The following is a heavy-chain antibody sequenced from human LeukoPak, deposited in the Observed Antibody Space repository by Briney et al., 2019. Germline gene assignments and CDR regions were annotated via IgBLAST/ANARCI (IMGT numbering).Heavy chain of an antibody. CDR2: ISGSGGST. J-gene: IGHJ3*02. D-gene: IGHD1-26*01. CDR3: ARDESGSYWVGAFDI. Sequence: GGSLRLSCAASGFTFSSYAMSWVRQAPGKGLEWVSAISGSGGSTYYADSVKGRFTISRDNSKNTLYLQMNSLRAEDTAVYYCARDESGSYWVGAFDIWGQGTMVTVSS. V-gene: IGHV3-23*01. CDR1: GFTFSSYA.